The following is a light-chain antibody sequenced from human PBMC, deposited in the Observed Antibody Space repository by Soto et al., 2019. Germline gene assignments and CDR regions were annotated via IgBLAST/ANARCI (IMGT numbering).Light chain of an antibody. V-gene: IGLV4-69*01. CDR1: SGHSSYA. CDR2: LNSDGSH. CDR3: QTWGTGPWV. J-gene: IGLJ3*02. Sequence: QSVLTQSPSASASLGASVKLTCTLSSGHSSYAIAWHQQQPEKGPRYLMKLNSDGSHSKGDGIPDRFSGSNSGAERYLTIPSLQSEDEADYYCQTWGTGPWVFGGGTKLTVL.